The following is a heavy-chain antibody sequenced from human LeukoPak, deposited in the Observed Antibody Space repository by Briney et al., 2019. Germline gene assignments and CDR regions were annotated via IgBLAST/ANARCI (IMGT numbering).Heavy chain of an antibody. V-gene: IGHV4-39*07. J-gene: IGHJ6*03. CDR3: V. CDR1: GGSISSSSYY. CDR2: VYYSGST. Sequence: SETLSLTCTVSGGSISSSSYYWGWIRQPPGKGLEWIGSVYYSGSTYYNPSLKSRVTISVDTSKNQFSLSRISVTAADTAYYMDVWGKRTTVTGSS.